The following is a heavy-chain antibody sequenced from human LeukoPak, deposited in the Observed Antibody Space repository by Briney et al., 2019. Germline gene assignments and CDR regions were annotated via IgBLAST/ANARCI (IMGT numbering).Heavy chain of an antibody. J-gene: IGHJ6*03. CDR1: GFKFSNYA. CDR3: ARGTDSSDYLVPKIYYYMDV. V-gene: IGHV3-23*01. D-gene: IGHD3-22*01. CDR2: ITDSGDNT. Sequence: GGSLRLSCAASGFKFSNYAMNWVRQAPGKGLEWVSGITDSGDNTYYADSVKGRFTISRDNSKNTLYLQMNSLKADDTAVYYCARGTDSSDYLVPKIYYYMDVWGKGTTVTISS.